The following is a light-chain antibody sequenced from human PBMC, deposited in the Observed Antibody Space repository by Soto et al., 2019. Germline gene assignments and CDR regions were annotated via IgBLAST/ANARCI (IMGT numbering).Light chain of an antibody. J-gene: IGKJ4*01. V-gene: IGKV3-15*01. CDR2: GAS. Sequence: EIVMTQSPATLSVSPGERATLSCRASQSVSSNLAWYQQKPGQAPRLLIYGASTRATGLPARFSGSGSGTEFTLTISRLQCEDFAVYYSQQYNNWPPLTFGGGTKVEIK. CDR1: QSVSSN. CDR3: QQYNNWPPLT.